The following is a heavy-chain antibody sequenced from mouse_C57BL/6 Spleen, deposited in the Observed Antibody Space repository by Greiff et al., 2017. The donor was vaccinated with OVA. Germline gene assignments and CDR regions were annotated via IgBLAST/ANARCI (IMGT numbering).Heavy chain of an antibody. Sequence: VHVKQSGPELVKPGASVKISCKASGYSFTGYYMNWVKQSPEKSLEWIGEINPSTGGTTYNQKFKAKATLTVDKSSSTAYMQLKSLTSEDSAVYYCARLKAYDYGAGFAYWGQGTLVTVSA. CDR3: ARLKAYDYGAGFAY. J-gene: IGHJ3*01. D-gene: IGHD2-4*01. V-gene: IGHV1-42*01. CDR1: GYSFTGYY. CDR2: INPSTGGT.